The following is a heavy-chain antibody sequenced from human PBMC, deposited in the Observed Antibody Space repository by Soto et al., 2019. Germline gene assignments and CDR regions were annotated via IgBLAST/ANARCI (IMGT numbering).Heavy chain of an antibody. CDR2: IWYDGSNK. CDR3: ARDGVLRFLEWLLDPYYYYGMDV. V-gene: IGHV3-33*01. D-gene: IGHD3-3*01. Sequence: GGSLRLSCAASGFTFSSYGMHWVRQAPGKGLEWVAVIWYDGSNKYYADSVKGRFTISRDNSKNTLYLQMNSLRAEDTAVYYCARDGVLRFLEWLLDPYYYYGMDVWGQGTTVTVSS. J-gene: IGHJ6*02. CDR1: GFTFSSYG.